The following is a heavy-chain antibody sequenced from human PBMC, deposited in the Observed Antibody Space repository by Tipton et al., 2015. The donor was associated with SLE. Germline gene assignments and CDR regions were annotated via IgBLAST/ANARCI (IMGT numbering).Heavy chain of an antibody. CDR1: GFTFDDYA. D-gene: IGHD2-15*01. Sequence: SLRLSCAASGFTFDDYAMHWVRQAPGKGLEWVSGISWNSGSIGYADSVKGRVTISRDNAKNSLYLQMNSLRAEDTAVYYCAARILPERWAFDIWGLGTMVTVSS. CDR3: AARILPERWAFDI. J-gene: IGHJ3*02. CDR2: ISWNSGSI. V-gene: IGHV3-9*01.